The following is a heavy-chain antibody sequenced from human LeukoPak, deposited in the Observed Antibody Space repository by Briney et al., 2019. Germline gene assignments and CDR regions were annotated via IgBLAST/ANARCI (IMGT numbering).Heavy chain of an antibody. Sequence: PSETLSLTCTVSGGSISTTSYYWAWIRQPPGKGLEWIGTIYYSGSTSYNPSLQSRVTMSVDTSKSQFSLNLRSVTAADTAVYYCARVLNAVYDYWGQGTLVAVSS. V-gene: IGHV4-39*01. D-gene: IGHD2-2*01. CDR2: IYYSGST. CDR1: GGSISTTSYY. J-gene: IGHJ4*02. CDR3: ARVLNAVYDY.